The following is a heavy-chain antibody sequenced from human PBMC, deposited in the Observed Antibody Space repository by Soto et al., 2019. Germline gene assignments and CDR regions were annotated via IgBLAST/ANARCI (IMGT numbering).Heavy chain of an antibody. CDR1: GSSVRSGRYY. D-gene: IGHD3-22*01. J-gene: IGHJ6*02. V-gene: IGHV4-61*01. Sequence: SETLSLTCPASGSSVRSGRYYWSWIRQPPGKGLERLGYIYYSGSTNYNPSLKSRVTISVDTSKNQFSLKLSSVTAADTAVYYCARDLVMSPYYYDSSGYVYGMDVWGQGTTVTVSS. CDR3: ARDLVMSPYYYDSSGYVYGMDV. CDR2: IYYSGST.